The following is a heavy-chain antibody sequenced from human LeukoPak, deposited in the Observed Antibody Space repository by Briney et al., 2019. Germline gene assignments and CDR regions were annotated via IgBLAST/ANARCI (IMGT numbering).Heavy chain of an antibody. Sequence: SETLSLTCTVSGGSISSYYWSWIRQPAGKGLEWIGRIYTSGSTYYNPSLKSRVTMSVDTSKNQFSLKLSSVTAADTAMYYCARDAYYYDSTGYYLLDYWGQGTLVTVSS. CDR2: IYTSGST. D-gene: IGHD3-22*01. CDR1: GGSISSYY. CDR3: ARDAYYYDSTGYYLLDY. V-gene: IGHV4-4*07. J-gene: IGHJ4*02.